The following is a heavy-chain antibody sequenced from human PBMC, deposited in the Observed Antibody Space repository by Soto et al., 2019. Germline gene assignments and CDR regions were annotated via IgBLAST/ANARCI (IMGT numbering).Heavy chain of an antibody. CDR3: ATHRERANYYFDY. V-gene: IGHV1-58*01. J-gene: IGHJ4*02. Sequence: QMQLVQSGPEVKKPGTSVKVSCKASTFTFTSSAVQWVRQARGQRLEWIGWIVVGSGNTKYAQNFQERVTITRDMSSGTDYLELSSLRSEDTAVYYCATHRERANYYFDYWGQGTLLTVSS. CDR2: IVVGSGNT. CDR1: TFTFTSSA. D-gene: IGHD1-26*01.